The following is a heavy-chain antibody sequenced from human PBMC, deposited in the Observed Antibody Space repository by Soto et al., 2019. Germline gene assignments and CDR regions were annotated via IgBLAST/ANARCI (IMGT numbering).Heavy chain of an antibody. V-gene: IGHV3-23*01. D-gene: IGHD6-19*01. CDR3: VKDRVGSSGWYHQSNWFDP. CDR2: ISGSGGST. J-gene: IGHJ5*02. CDR1: GFTFSSYA. Sequence: EVQLLESGGGLVQPGGSLRLSCAASGFTFSSYAMSWVRQAPGKGLEWVSAISGSGGSTYYADSVKGRFTISRDNSKNTLYLQMNSLRAEDTAVYYCVKDRVGSSGWYHQSNWFDPWGQGTLVTVSS.